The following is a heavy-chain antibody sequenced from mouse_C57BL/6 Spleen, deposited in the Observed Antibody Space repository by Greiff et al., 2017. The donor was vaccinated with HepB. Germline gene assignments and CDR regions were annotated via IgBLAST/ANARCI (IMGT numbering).Heavy chain of an antibody. Sequence: EVKLMESGGGLVQPKGSLKLSCAASGFSFNTYAMNWVRQAPGKGLEWVARIRSKSNNYATYYADSVKDRFTISRDDSESMLYLQMNNLKTEDTAMYYCVRRREGYYGSYYYAMDYWGQGTSVTVSS. J-gene: IGHJ4*01. CDR3: VRRREGYYGSYYYAMDY. D-gene: IGHD1-1*01. V-gene: IGHV10-1*01. CDR2: IRSKSNNYAT. CDR1: GFSFNTYA.